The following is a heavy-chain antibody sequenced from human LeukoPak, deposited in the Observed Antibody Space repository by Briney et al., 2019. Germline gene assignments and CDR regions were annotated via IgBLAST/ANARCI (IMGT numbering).Heavy chain of an antibody. D-gene: IGHD1-26*01. CDR2: ISGSGGST. V-gene: IGHV3-23*01. CDR1: GFTFSSYA. Sequence: GGSLRLSCAASGFTFSSYAMSWVRQAPGKGLEWVSAISGSGGSTYCADSVKGRFTISRDNSKNTLYLQMNSLRAEDTAVYYCARVSGSYDMDYWGQGTLVTVSS. J-gene: IGHJ4*02. CDR3: ARVSGSYDMDY.